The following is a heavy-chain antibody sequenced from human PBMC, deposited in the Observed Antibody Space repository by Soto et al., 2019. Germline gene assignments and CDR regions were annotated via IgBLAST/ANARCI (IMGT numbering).Heavy chain of an antibody. Sequence: ASVKVSCKASGYTFTSYDINWVRQATGQGLEWMGWMNPNSGNTDYAQKFQGRVTMTRNTYISTAYMELSSLRSEDTAVYYCARGRRWVLLTPDGYYYGMDVWGQGTTVTVSS. D-gene: IGHD1-26*01. J-gene: IGHJ6*02. CDR3: ARGRRWVLLTPDGYYYGMDV. CDR2: MNPNSGNT. V-gene: IGHV1-8*01. CDR1: GYTFTSYD.